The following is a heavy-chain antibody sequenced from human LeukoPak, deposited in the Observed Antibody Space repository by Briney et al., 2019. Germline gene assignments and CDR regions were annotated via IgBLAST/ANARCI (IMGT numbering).Heavy chain of an antibody. CDR3: ARDYYDPRGAFDI. CDR1: GGSISSSSYY. CDR2: IYYSGST. Sequence: SETLSLTCTVSGGSISSSSYYWGWIRQPPGKGLEWIGSIYYSGSTYYNPFLKSRVTISVDTSKNQFSLKLSSVTAADTAVYYCARDYYDPRGAFDIWGQGTMVTVSS. J-gene: IGHJ3*02. V-gene: IGHV4-39*07. D-gene: IGHD3-22*01.